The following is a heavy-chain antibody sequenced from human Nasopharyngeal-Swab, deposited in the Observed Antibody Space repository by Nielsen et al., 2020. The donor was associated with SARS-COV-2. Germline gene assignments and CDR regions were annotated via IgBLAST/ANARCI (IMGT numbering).Heavy chain of an antibody. CDR3: ARSQQAAGIGFDP. D-gene: IGHD6-13*01. Sequence: GESLKISCKGSGYSFTNYWIGWVRQMPGKGLEWMGIIYLGDSDTRYSPSFQGQVTISADKSISTAYLQWNSLKASDTAMYYCARSQQAAGIGFDPWGQGTLVTVSS. J-gene: IGHJ5*02. V-gene: IGHV5-51*01. CDR2: IYLGDSDT. CDR1: GYSFTNYW.